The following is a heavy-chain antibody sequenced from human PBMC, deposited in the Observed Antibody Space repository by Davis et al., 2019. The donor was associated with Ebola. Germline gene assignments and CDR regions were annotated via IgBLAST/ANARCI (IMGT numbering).Heavy chain of an antibody. J-gene: IGHJ4*02. CDR3: ARDSGIFGDYYFDS. CDR2: IYNGGYT. V-gene: IGHV3-53*01. Sequence: PGGSLRLSCAPSGFSVSSNYMSWVRQAPGKGLEWVSVIYNGGYTSYADSVKGRFTISRDNAKNSVYLQMNSLRAEDTAVYYCARDSGIFGDYYFDSWGQGTLVTVSS. CDR1: GFSVSSNY. D-gene: IGHD3-10*02.